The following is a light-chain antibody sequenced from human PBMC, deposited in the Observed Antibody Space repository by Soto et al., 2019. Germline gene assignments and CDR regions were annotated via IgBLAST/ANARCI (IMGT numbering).Light chain of an antibody. V-gene: IGLV2-14*01. J-gene: IGLJ1*01. Sequence: QSVLTQPASVSGSPGQSITISCTGTSNDVGGYNYVSWYQQHPGKAPKLVIYEVSHRPSGISDRFSGSKSGNTASLTISGLQAEDEADYYCSSYATSSPYVFGPGTEVTVL. CDR1: SNDVGGYNY. CDR3: SSYATSSPYV. CDR2: EVS.